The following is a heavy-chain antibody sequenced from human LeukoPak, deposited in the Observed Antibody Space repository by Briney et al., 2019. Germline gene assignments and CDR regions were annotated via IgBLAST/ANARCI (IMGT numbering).Heavy chain of an antibody. CDR3: ASLWYGDYGSY. CDR1: GFTFSSYS. J-gene: IGHJ4*02. CDR2: ISSSSSTI. D-gene: IGHD4-17*01. Sequence: GGSPGLSCAASGFTFSSYSMNWVRQAPGKGLEWVSYISSSSSTIYYADSVKGRFTISRDNAKNSLYLQMNSLRAEDTAVYYCASLWYGDYGSYWGQGTLVTVSS. V-gene: IGHV3-48*01.